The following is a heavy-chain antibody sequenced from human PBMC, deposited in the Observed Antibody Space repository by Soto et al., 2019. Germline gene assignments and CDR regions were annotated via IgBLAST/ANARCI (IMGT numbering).Heavy chain of an antibody. V-gene: IGHV3-30*18. CDR2: ISYDGSNK. D-gene: IGHD3-3*01. Sequence: QVQLVESGGGVVQPGRSLRLSCAASGFTFSSYGMHWVRQAPGKGLEWVAVISYDGSNKYYADSVKGRFTISRDNSKNTLYLQMNSLRAEDTAVYYCAKCGDYDFWSGYFHFDYWGQGTLVTVSS. CDR1: GFTFSSYG. J-gene: IGHJ4*02. CDR3: AKCGDYDFWSGYFHFDY.